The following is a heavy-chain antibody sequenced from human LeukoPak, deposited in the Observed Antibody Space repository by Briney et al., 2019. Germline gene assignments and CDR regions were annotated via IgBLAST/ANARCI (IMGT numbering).Heavy chain of an antibody. CDR1: EFSVGSNY. V-gene: IGHV3-21*01. CDR2: ITSSTTYT. J-gene: IGHJ3*01. D-gene: IGHD1-1*01. CDR3: VRCTFVLHKRCSAFDV. Sequence: PGGSLRLSCAASEFSVGSNYMTWVRQAPGKGLEWVSSITSSTTYTYYADSVKGRFTISRDNAKNSLLLQMNSLRAEDTAVYYCVRCTFVLHKRCSAFDVWGQGTMVTVSA.